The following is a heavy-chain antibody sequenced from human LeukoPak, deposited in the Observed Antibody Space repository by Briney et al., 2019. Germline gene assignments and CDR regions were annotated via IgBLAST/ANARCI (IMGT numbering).Heavy chain of an antibody. CDR1: GFTFDYHG. Sequence: PGGSLRLSCAASGFTFDYHGMRWVRHAPGKGLEWVSAIHGSDHNTHYADSVKVRLTISRDKSKNTLYLQMNSLRADDTAVYYCAKDLLRWSFDYWGQGTLVTVSS. J-gene: IGHJ4*02. D-gene: IGHD4-23*01. V-gene: IGHV3-23*01. CDR2: IHGSDHNT. CDR3: AKDLLRWSFDY.